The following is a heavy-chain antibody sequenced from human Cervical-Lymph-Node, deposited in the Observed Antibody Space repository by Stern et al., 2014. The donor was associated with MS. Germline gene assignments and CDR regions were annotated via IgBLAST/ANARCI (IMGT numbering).Heavy chain of an antibody. CDR2: LSGSRSAI. V-gene: IGHV3-48*02. J-gene: IGHJ4*02. D-gene: IGHD3-16*02. Sequence: EVQLVESGGTLVQPGGSLRLSCAASGFTFSNYGMNWVRQAPGQGLEWDSYLSGSRSAIFHADSVKVRFTSSRENAKKSLHLQMTSLRDEVTAVYYCARDHYDYIWGSYRYTENFLDFWGQGTLVTVSS. CDR1: GFTFSNYG. CDR3: ARDHYDYIWGSYRYTENFLDF.